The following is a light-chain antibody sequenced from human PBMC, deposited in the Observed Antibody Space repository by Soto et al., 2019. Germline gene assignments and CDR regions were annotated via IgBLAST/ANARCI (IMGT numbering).Light chain of an antibody. V-gene: IGKV3-20*01. J-gene: IGKJ1*01. CDR1: QSVSSY. CDR3: QQYGNSPRP. Sequence: EIVLRQSPGSLSLSPLARATLSCTASQSVSSYLAWYQQKPGQAPRLLIYDASNRATGIPARFSGSGSGTDFTLTISRLEPEDFAVYYCQQYGNSPRPLGQGTKVDIK. CDR2: DAS.